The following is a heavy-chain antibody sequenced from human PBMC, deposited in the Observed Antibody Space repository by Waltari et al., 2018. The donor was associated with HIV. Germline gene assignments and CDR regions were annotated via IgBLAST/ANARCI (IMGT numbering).Heavy chain of an antibody. CDR3: AAPVKAAR. Sequence: EMQLSESGGGLEQPGGSLRLSCVASGSAFSCYAMSWVRQAPGKGLEGGSAIGGRDGNTYYADSGKGRFTISRDNSKNTLYLQMNSLRAEDTAVYYCAAPVKAARWGQGTLVTVSS. CDR2: IGGRDGNT. V-gene: IGHV3-23*01. D-gene: IGHD6-6*01. CDR1: GSAFSCYA. J-gene: IGHJ4*02.